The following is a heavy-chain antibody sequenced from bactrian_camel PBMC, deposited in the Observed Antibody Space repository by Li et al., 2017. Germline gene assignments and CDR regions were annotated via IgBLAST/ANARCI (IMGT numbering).Heavy chain of an antibody. D-gene: IGHD2*01. J-gene: IGHJ4*01. CDR2: IEADGRT. V-gene: IGHV3S55*01. CDR3: AADYRPSRDPCDPNAIAYAY. CDR1: RDTISRAC. Sequence: HVQLVESGGCSVQAGESLRLSCVSSRDTISRACRMAWFRQGPGKEREGVARIEADGRTWYVDAVKGRFTLSRDNAKNTLFLQMDSLKPEDTAMYYCAADYRPSRDPCDPNAIAYAYVGQGTHVTVS.